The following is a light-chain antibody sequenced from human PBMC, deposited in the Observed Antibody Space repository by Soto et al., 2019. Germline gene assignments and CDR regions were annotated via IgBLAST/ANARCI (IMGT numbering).Light chain of an antibody. CDR1: QSISSW. V-gene: IGKV1-5*01. Sequence: DIQMTQSPSTLSASVGDRVTITCRASQSISSWLAWYQQKPGTAPKLLIYDASSLESGVPSRFSGSGSGTDFTLTISSLEPEDFAVYYCQQRSSWPPLTFGGGTKVDIK. J-gene: IGKJ4*01. CDR2: DAS. CDR3: QQRSSWPPLT.